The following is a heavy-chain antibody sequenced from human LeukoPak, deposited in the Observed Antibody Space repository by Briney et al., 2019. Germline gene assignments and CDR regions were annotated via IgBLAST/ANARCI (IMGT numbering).Heavy chain of an antibody. J-gene: IGHJ4*02. CDR1: GFTFSRYS. CDR2: ISSTSTYI. D-gene: IGHD1-26*01. CDR3: ARDGNEWELTSPFDY. V-gene: IGHV3-21*01. Sequence: GGSLRLSCAASGFTFSRYSMNWVRQAPGKGLEWVSTISSTSTYIYYADSVEGRFTISRDNAKNSLYLQMNSLRAEDTAVYYCARDGNEWELTSPFDYWGQGTLVTVSS.